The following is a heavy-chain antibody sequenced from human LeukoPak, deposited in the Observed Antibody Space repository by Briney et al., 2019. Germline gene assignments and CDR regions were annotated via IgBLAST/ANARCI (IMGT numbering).Heavy chain of an antibody. V-gene: IGHV4-34*01. D-gene: IGHD5-18*01. CDR2: INHSGST. Sequence: GSLRLSCAASGFTFSNYWMSWVRQAPGKGLEWIGEINHSGSTNYNPSLKSRVTISGDTSKNQFSLKLSSVTAADTAVYFCARVGYSYVINDWSRTGLGAYPTKYYYHMDVWGKGTTVTVSS. J-gene: IGHJ6*03. CDR3: ARVGYSYVINDWSRTGLGAYPTKYYYHMDV. CDR1: GFTFSNYW.